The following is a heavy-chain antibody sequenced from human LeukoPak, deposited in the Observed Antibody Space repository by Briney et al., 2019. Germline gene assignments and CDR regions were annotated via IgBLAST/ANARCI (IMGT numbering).Heavy chain of an antibody. CDR2: ISYDGSNK. CDR1: GFTFSSYG. D-gene: IGHD2-2*01. V-gene: IGHV3-30*18. Sequence: GGSLRLSCAASGFTFSSYGMHWVRQAPGKGLEWVAVISYDGSNKYYADSVKGRFTISRDNSKNTPYLQMNSLRAEDTAMYYCAKDTTSLYCSITSCHYFDYWGQGALVTVSS. CDR3: AKDTTSLYCSITSCHYFDY. J-gene: IGHJ4*02.